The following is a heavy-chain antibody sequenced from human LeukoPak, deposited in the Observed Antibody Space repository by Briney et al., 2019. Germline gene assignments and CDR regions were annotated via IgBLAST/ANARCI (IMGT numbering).Heavy chain of an antibody. CDR3: AKDQPSGSGSWYWDY. D-gene: IGHD6-13*01. J-gene: IGHJ4*02. Sequence: PGGSLRLSCAASGFNFRFYIMNWVRQAPGKGLEWISYISSDAKTVDYADSVKGRFTISRDNSKNTLDLQMNSLRTEDTAVYYCAKDQPSGSGSWYWDYWGQGSLVTVSS. CDR2: ISSDAKTV. CDR1: GFNFRFYI. V-gene: IGHV3-48*01.